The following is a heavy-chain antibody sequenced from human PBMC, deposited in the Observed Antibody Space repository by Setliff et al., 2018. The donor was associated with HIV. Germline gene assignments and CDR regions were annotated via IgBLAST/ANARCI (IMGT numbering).Heavy chain of an antibody. CDR1: GDSTSSGGYY. CDR3: TRQSPVAGSGAFDI. V-gene: IGHV4-61*02. D-gene: IGHD6-19*01. CDR2: IYTSGNTNYNPST. J-gene: IGHJ3*02. Sequence: SETLSLTCTVSGDSTSSGGYYWSWIRQPAGQGLEWIGRIYTSGNTNYNPSTNYNPSLKSRITISLETSRNQFSLRVTSVTATDTAVYYCTRQSPVAGSGAFDIWGQGTMVTVSS.